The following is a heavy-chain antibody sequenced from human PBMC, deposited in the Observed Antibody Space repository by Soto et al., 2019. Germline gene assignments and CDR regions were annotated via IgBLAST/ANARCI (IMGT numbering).Heavy chain of an antibody. V-gene: IGHV4-59*01. CDR2: ISYSGNT. CDR1: GGSISNFY. CDR3: AGAPMVPSRSYFGS. J-gene: IGHJ4*02. D-gene: IGHD2-8*01. Sequence: SETLSLTCTVSGGSISNFYWSWIRQPPGKGLEWIGYISYSGNTNYNPSLKSRVSISVDTSKNQLSLNLTSVTAADTAVYYCAGAPMVPSRSYFGSWGQGTPVTVSS.